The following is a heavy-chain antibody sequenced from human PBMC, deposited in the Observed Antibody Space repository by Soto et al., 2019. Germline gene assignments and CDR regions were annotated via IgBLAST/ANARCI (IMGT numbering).Heavy chain of an antibody. J-gene: IGHJ4*02. CDR1: GFTFSSYA. CDR2: ISGSGGST. Sequence: GGSLRLSCAASGFTFSSYAMSWVRQAPGKGLEWVSAISGSGGSTYYADSVKGRFTISRDNSKNTLYLQMNSLRAEDTAVYYCAKGRGCTGSSTSCYTEAFDYWGQGTLVTVSS. CDR3: AKGRGCTGSSTSCYTEAFDY. V-gene: IGHV3-23*01. D-gene: IGHD2-2*02.